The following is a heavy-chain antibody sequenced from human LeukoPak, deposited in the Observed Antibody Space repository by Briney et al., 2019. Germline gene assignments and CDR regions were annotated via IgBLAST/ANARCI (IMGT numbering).Heavy chain of an antibody. J-gene: IGHJ5*02. CDR2: ISAYNGNT. V-gene: IGHV1-18*01. Sequence: GASVKVSCKASGYTFISYGIIWVRQAPGQGLECMGWISAYNGNTNYAQKLQGRVTMTTDTSTSTAYMELRSLRSDDTAVYYCARDRSGDDGYNWFDPWGQGTLVTVSS. CDR3: ARDRSGDDGYNWFDP. D-gene: IGHD3-10*01. CDR1: GYTFISYG.